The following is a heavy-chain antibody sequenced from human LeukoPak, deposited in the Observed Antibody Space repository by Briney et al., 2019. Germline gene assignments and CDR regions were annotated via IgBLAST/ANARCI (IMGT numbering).Heavy chain of an antibody. D-gene: IGHD3-9*01. CDR2: IYTSGST. V-gene: IGHV4-4*07. Sequence: SETLSLSCTVSGGSISSYYWSWIRQPAGKGLEWIGRIYTSGSTNYNPSLKSRVTMSVDTSKNQFTLKLSCVTAADTAVYYCARYKNYDILTGYYTGWFDPWGQGTLVTVSS. J-gene: IGHJ5*02. CDR3: ARYKNYDILTGYYTGWFDP. CDR1: GGSISSYY.